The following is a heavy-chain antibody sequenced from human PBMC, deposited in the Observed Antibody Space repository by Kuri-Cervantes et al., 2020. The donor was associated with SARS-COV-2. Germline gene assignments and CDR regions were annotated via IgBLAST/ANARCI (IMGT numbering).Heavy chain of an antibody. D-gene: IGHD3-3*01. V-gene: IGHV3-48*02. CDR1: GFTFSSYN. Sequence: GSLKISCAASGFTFSSYNMNWVRQAPGKGLEWVSYISSSSSTIYYADSVKGRFTISRDNAKNSLYLQMNSLRDEDTAVYYCARDLLNVWSGYYYYYGMDVWGQGTTVTVSS. CDR3: ARDLLNVWSGYYYYYGMDV. J-gene: IGHJ6*02. CDR2: ISSSSSTI.